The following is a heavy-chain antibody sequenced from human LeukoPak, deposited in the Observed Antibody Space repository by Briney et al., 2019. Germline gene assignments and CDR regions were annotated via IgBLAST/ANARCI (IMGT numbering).Heavy chain of an antibody. J-gene: IGHJ4*02. D-gene: IGHD2-2*01. V-gene: IGHV3-30*18. Sequence: GGSLRLSCAASGFTFSSYGMHWVRQAPGKGLEWVAVISYDGSNKYYADSVKGRFTISRDNSKNTLYLQMNSLRAEDTAVYYCAKDRDIVVVPAAKGYWGQGTLVTVSS. CDR1: GFTFSSYG. CDR3: AKDRDIVVVPAAKGY. CDR2: ISYDGSNK.